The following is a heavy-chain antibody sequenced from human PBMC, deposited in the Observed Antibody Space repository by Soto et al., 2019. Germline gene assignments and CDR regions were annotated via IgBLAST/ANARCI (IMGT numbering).Heavy chain of an antibody. CDR1: GFTFRNHA. Sequence: QVQLVESGGGVVQPGGSLRLSCAASGFTFRNHAMHWVRQAPGKGLECLAVIAHDGSNAFYRDSVKGRFTVSRDNSKNTLYLYMNSSISVDTGVYYCASGDREDILVVVGARPGEYGTDIWGQGTTVIVSS. CDR3: ASGDREDILVVVGARPGEYGTDI. CDR2: IAHDGSNA. J-gene: IGHJ6*02. D-gene: IGHD2-15*01. V-gene: IGHV3-30-3*01.